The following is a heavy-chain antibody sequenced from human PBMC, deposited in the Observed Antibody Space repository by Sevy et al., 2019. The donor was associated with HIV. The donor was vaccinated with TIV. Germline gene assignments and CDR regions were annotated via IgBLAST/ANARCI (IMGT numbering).Heavy chain of an antibody. V-gene: IGHV1-2*02. J-gene: IGHJ4*02. CDR1: GYTFTNYY. CDR3: ARDFIGYQMFTFDY. Sequence: ASVKVSCKASGYTFTNYYIHWVRQAPGQGLEWMGWINPNSGATNYAQKFQGRVTMTRDTSISTAYMELGRLRSDDTALFLCARDFIGYQMFTFDYWGQGTLVTVSS. CDR2: INPNSGAT. D-gene: IGHD6-13*01.